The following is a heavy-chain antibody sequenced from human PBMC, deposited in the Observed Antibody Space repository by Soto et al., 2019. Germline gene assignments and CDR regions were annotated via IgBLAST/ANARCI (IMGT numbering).Heavy chain of an antibody. D-gene: IGHD2-8*01. CDR2: ISSSSSSI. J-gene: IGHJ3*02. V-gene: IGHV3-21*01. CDR3: ARDMLRFGAFDI. CDR1: GFTFSTYA. Sequence: PGGCLRRSCAASGFTFSTYAIIWVRQAPGKGLEWVSSISSSSSSIYYADSVKGRFTISRDNAKNSLYLQMNSLRAEDTAVYYCARDMLRFGAFDIWGQGTMVTVSS.